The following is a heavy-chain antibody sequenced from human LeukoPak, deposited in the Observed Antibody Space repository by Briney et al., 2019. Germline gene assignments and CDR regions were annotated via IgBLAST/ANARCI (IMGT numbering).Heavy chain of an antibody. V-gene: IGHV3-48*04. CDR1: GFTFSSNS. CDR3: ARDRFHLGIDAFDI. J-gene: IGHJ3*02. D-gene: IGHD6-13*01. CDR2: ISSTGGTI. Sequence: PGGSLRLSCAASGFTFSSNSMNWVRQAPGKGLEWVSYISSTGGTIYYADSMKGRFTISRDNAKNSLYLQMNSLRAEDTAVYYCARDRFHLGIDAFDIWGQGTMVTVSS.